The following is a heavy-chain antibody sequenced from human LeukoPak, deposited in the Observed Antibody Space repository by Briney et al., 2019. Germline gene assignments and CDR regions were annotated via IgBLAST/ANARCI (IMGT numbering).Heavy chain of an antibody. CDR3: ARDRGSGYYGSGSYYAGYFDL. Sequence: PGGSLRLSCAASGFTVSSNYMSWVRQAPGKGLEWVSVIYSGGSTYYADSVKGRFTISRDNSKNTLYLQMNSLRAEDTAVYYCARDRGSGYYGSGSYYAGYFDLWGRGTLVTVSS. CDR1: GFTVSSNY. CDR2: IYSGGST. D-gene: IGHD3-10*01. V-gene: IGHV3-66*01. J-gene: IGHJ2*01.